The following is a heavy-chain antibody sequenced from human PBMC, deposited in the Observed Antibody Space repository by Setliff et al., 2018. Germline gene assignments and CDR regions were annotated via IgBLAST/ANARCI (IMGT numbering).Heavy chain of an antibody. CDR2: INPNSGNT. D-gene: IGHD2-15*01. CDR3: ARAVGYCSGGSCYKGDDY. CDR1: GYTFTGYY. V-gene: IGHV1-2*06. J-gene: IGHJ4*02. Sequence: ASVKVSCKASGYTFTGYYMHWVRQAPGQGLEWMGRINPNSGNTNYAQKLQGRVTMTTDTSTNTAYMEVRSLGSDDTAMYYCARAVGYCSGGSCYKGDDYWGQGTLVTVSS.